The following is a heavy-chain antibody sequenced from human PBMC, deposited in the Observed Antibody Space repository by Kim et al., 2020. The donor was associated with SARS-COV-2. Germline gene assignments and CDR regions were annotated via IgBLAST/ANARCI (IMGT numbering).Heavy chain of an antibody. CDR2: IIPIFGTA. CDR3: ARRPWCGGDCYSRLYWYFDL. V-gene: IGHV1-69*06. D-gene: IGHD2-21*02. CDR1: GGTFSSYA. J-gene: IGHJ2*01. Sequence: SVKVSCKASGGTFSSYAISWVRQAPGQGLEWMGGIIPIFGTANYAQKFQGRVTITADKSTSTAYMELSSLRSEDTAVYYCARRPWCGGDCYSRLYWYFDLWGRGTLVIVSS.